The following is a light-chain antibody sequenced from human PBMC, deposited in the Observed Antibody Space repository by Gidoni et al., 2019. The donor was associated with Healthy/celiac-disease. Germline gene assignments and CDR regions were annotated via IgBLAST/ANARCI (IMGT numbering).Light chain of an antibody. CDR1: QSVSSN. Sequence: EIVMTQSPATLSVSPGERATLSCRASQSVSSNLAWYQQKPGQAPRLLIYGASTRATGIPARFSCSGSGTEFTLTISSLQSEDFAFYYCQQYNNWPGTFGQGTKVEIK. J-gene: IGKJ1*01. V-gene: IGKV3-15*01. CDR2: GAS. CDR3: QQYNNWPGT.